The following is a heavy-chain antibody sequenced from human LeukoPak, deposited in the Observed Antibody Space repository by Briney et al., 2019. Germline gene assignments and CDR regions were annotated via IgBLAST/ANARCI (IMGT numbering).Heavy chain of an antibody. D-gene: IGHD3-10*01. CDR3: ARHRVYGYYFDY. CDR1: GFTVSDNY. Sequence: GGSLRLSCAASGFTVSDNYMSWVRQAPGKGLEWVSVMYSRGDTYYADSVKGRFTISRDNAKNTLYLQMSSLGAEDTAVYYCARHRVYGYYFDYWGQGTLVTVSS. J-gene: IGHJ4*02. V-gene: IGHV3-66*04. CDR2: MYSRGDT.